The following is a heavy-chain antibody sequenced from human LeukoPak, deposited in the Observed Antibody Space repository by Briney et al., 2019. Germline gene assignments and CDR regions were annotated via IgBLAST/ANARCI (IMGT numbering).Heavy chain of an antibody. CDR3: ARAHGSGSSNWFDP. V-gene: IGHV3-21*04. D-gene: IGHD3-10*01. CDR2: ISSSSSYI. CDR1: GFTFSNYS. Sequence: GGSLRLSCAASGFTFSNYSMNWVRQAPGKGLEWVSSISSSSSYIYYADSVKGRFTISRDNAKNSLYLQMNSLRAEDTAVYYCARAHGSGSSNWFDPWGQGTLVTVSS. J-gene: IGHJ5*02.